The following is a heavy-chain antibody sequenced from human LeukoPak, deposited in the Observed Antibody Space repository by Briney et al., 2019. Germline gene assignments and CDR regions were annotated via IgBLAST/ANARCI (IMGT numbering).Heavy chain of an antibody. D-gene: IGHD6-19*01. Sequence: GGPLRLSCAASGFAFGNFAMSWVREAPGEGLEWVSAMSGSGYYTYYVDSVKGRFTISRDNSKNTLYLHMNSLRADDTSVYYCAKMEGQWLYAYCMGVWGRGTTVTVSS. CDR2: MSGSGYYT. CDR3: AKMEGQWLYAYCMGV. V-gene: IGHV3-23*01. CDR1: GFAFGNFA. J-gene: IGHJ6*03.